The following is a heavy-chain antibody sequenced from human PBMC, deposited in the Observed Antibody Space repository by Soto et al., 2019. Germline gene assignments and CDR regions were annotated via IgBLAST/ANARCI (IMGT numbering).Heavy chain of an antibody. CDR2: IKSNTDGGTT. J-gene: IGHJ4*02. Sequence: EVQVVESGGGLVKPGGSLRLSCAASGFTFRNAWMSWVRQAPGKGLEWVARIKSNTDGGTTDYAAPVKGRFIISRDDSKTTLYLQMNSLRAEDTAVYYCKVRGAAAGAEIFDYWGQGTLVTVSS. CDR3: KVRGAAAGAEIFDY. CDR1: GFTFRNAW. D-gene: IGHD6-13*01. V-gene: IGHV3-15*01.